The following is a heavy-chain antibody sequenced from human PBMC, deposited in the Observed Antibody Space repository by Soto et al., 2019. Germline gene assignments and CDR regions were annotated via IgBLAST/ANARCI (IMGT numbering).Heavy chain of an antibody. Sequence: QVQLVESGGGVVQPGRSLRLSCAASGFTFSCCSMHWVRQAPGKGLEWVAVISYDGSTKYYADSVKGRFTISRDNSKNTLYVQMNSLRGEDTAGYYCAREISTKYSVDYWGQGTLVTVSS. CDR1: GFTFSCCS. V-gene: IGHV3-30-3*01. CDR2: ISYDGSTK. D-gene: IGHD1-26*01. J-gene: IGHJ4*02. CDR3: AREISTKYSVDY.